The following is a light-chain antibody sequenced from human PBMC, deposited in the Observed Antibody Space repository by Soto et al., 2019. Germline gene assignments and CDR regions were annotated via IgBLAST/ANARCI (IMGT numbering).Light chain of an antibody. CDR2: RAS. V-gene: IGKV3-20*01. J-gene: IGKJ1*01. CDR3: QQYANSWT. Sequence: EIVLTQSPGTLSLSPGDRATLSCRADQSLNKNYLTWYQQRPGQAPRRLIYRASRRATGIPDRFSGSGSGTDFTLTISRLEPEDFAVYYCQQYANSWTFGQGTKVEIK. CDR1: QSLNKNY.